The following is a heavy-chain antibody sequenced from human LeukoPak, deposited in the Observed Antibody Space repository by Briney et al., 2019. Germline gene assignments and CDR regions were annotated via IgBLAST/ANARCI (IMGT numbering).Heavy chain of an antibody. Sequence: GGSLRLSCAASGFTFSSYAMHWVRQAPGKGLEWVAVISYDGSNKYYADPVKRRFTISRANSNNTLHLQMNSLRAGDTGVYWCGSPPPLYCGSGRLGFHFDYWGQGTLVTVSS. CDR2: ISYDGSNK. CDR1: GFTFSSYA. CDR3: GSPPPLYCGSGRLGFHFDY. J-gene: IGHJ4*02. D-gene: IGHD3-10*01. V-gene: IGHV3-30*04.